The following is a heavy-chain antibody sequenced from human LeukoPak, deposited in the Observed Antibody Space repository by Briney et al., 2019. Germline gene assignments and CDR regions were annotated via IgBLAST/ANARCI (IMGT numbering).Heavy chain of an antibody. D-gene: IGHD2-15*01. CDR3: ARPIVVVVAASRDYDMDV. Sequence: ASVRVSCKASGYTFTGYYMHWVRQAPGQGLEWMGWINPNSGGTNYAQKFQGRVTMTRDTSISTAYMELSRLRSDDTAVYYCARPIVVVVAASRDYDMDVWGQGTTVTVSS. CDR2: INPNSGGT. J-gene: IGHJ6*02. V-gene: IGHV1-2*02. CDR1: GYTFTGYY.